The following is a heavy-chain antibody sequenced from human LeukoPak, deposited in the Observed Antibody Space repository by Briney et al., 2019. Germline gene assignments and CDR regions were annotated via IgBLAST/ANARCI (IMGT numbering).Heavy chain of an antibody. CDR1: GGSFSSGSYY. V-gene: IGHV4-61*01. D-gene: IGHD6-19*01. CDR3: ARDGASSGYSSGWYPYYYYYGMDV. Sequence: PSETLSLTCTVSGGSFSSGSYYWSWIRQPPGTGLEWIVYIYYSGSTNYNPSLKSRVTISIDTSKNQFSLKLSSVTAADTAVYYCARDGASSGYSSGWYPYYYYYGMDVWGQGTTVTVSS. J-gene: IGHJ6*02. CDR2: IYYSGST.